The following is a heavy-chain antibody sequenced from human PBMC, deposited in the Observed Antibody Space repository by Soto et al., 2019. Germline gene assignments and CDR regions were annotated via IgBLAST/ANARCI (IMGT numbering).Heavy chain of an antibody. Sequence: SVKVACKSSGGTFSSYAISWVRQAPGQGLEWMGGIIPIFGTANYAQKFQGRVTITADESTSTAYMELSSLRSEDTAVYYCATAMIVGYYYYYYGMDVWGQGTTVTVSS. D-gene: IGHD3-22*01. CDR3: ATAMIVGYYYYYYGMDV. CDR1: GGTFSSYA. V-gene: IGHV1-69*13. J-gene: IGHJ6*02. CDR2: IIPIFGTA.